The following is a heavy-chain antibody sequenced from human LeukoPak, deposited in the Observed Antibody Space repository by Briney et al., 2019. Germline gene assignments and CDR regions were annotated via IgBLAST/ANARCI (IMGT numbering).Heavy chain of an antibody. Sequence: GGSLSLSCAASGFTFSSYETNWVRQAPGKGLEWVSYISSSGSTIFYADSVKGRFTISRDNAKNSLYLQMNSLRAEDTAVYYCARDRGGFGDYGDYGVFDYWGQGTLVTVSS. CDR3: ARDRGGFGDYGDYGVFDY. CDR1: GFTFSSYE. J-gene: IGHJ4*02. D-gene: IGHD4-17*01. V-gene: IGHV3-48*03. CDR2: ISSSGSTI.